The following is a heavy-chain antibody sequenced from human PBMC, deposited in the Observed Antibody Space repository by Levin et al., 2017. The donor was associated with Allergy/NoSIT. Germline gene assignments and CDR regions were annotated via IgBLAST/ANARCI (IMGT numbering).Heavy chain of an antibody. D-gene: IGHD2-8*01. CDR1: GFTFGEHA. Sequence: GGSLRLSCTASGFTFGEHAINWFRQAPGKGLEWVGFIRSKAYGGTPEYAASVKGRFTISRDDSTSLAYLQMNSLKTEDTAVYYCTSRLMVGADYWGQGALVTVSS. V-gene: IGHV3-49*03. J-gene: IGHJ4*02. CDR3: TSRLMVGADY. CDR2: IRSKAYGGTP.